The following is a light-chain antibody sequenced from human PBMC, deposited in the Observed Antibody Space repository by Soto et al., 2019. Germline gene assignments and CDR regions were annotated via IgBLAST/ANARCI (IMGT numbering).Light chain of an antibody. Sequence: EIVLTQSPATLSLSPGERATLSCRASQSVSSYLAWYQQKPGQAPRLPIYDASNRATGIPARFSGSGSGTDFTLTISSLEPEDFAVYSCQQRSHWPRQWTFGQGTKVEIK. CDR2: DAS. V-gene: IGKV3-11*01. CDR1: QSVSSY. J-gene: IGKJ1*01. CDR3: QQRSHWPRQWT.